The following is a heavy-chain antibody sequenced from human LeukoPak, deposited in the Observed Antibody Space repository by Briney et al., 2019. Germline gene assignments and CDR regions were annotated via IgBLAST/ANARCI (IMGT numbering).Heavy chain of an antibody. CDR1: GFTFSSYG. Sequence: PGGSLRLSFAASGFTFSSYGMHWVRQAPGKGLEWVAFIRYDGSNKYYADSVKGRFTIPRDNSKNTLYLQMNSLRAEDTAVYYCAKDIYDFWSGYSPAMDVWGKGTTVTVSS. J-gene: IGHJ6*04. D-gene: IGHD3-3*01. V-gene: IGHV3-30*02. CDR3: AKDIYDFWSGYSPAMDV. CDR2: IRYDGSNK.